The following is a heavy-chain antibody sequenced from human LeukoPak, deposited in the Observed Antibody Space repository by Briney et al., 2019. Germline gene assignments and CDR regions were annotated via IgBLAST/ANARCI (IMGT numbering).Heavy chain of an antibody. CDR2: IKSKTDGGTT. V-gene: IGHV3-15*01. CDR1: GFTFSNAW. J-gene: IGHJ4*02. CDR3: TTDSVGATPTDY. Sequence: GGSLRLSCAASGFTFSNAWMSWVRQAPGKGLEWVGRIKSKTDGGTTDYAAPAKGRFTITRDDSKNTLYLQMNSLKTEDTAVYYCTTDSVGATPTDYWGQGTLVTVSS. D-gene: IGHD1-26*01.